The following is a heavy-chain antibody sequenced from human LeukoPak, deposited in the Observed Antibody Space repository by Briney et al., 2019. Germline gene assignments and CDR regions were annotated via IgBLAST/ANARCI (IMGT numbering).Heavy chain of an antibody. V-gene: IGHV1-69*05. CDR3: ARGAVIAHFDY. Sequence: ASVKVSCKASRGTFSSYAISWVRQAPGQGLEWMGGIIPIFGTANYAQKFQGRVTITTDESTSTAYMELSSLRSEDTAVFYCARGAVIAHFDYWGQGTLVTVSS. CDR1: RGTFSSYA. J-gene: IGHJ4*02. CDR2: IIPIFGTA. D-gene: IGHD2-21*01.